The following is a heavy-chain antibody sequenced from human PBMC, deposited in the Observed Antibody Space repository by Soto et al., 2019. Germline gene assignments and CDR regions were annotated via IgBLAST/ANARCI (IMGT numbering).Heavy chain of an antibody. J-gene: IGHJ5*02. CDR2: INTDNGKT. Sequence: ASVKVSCKASGYTFTNFSIHWVRQAPGQRLEWMGWINTDNGKTRDSQRFQDRVTLTRDTSANTAYMELTSLTYQDTAVYYCARAGNCTSTTCFSGWLDPWGQGTLVTVS. V-gene: IGHV1-3*04. D-gene: IGHD2-2*01. CDR1: GYTFTNFS. CDR3: ARAGNCTSTTCFSGWLDP.